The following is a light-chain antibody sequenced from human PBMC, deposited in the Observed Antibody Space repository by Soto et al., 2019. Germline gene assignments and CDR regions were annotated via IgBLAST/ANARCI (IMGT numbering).Light chain of an antibody. J-gene: IGKJ4*01. CDR3: EQYDNWPPWLT. V-gene: IGKV3D-15*01. CDR2: GAS. CDR1: QSVSNY. Sequence: EIVMTQSPATLSVSPGETVTLSCRASQSVSNYLAWYQHKPGQPPRLLIYGASTNAPGIAARFNGGGSGPEFTLTISSIHSEAFGVYYCEQYDNWPPWLTSGGGTQVESK.